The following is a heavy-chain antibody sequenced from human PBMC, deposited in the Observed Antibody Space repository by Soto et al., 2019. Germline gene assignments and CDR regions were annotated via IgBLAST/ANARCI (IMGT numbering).Heavy chain of an antibody. CDR1: GGSITSSY. D-gene: IGHD3-10*01. Sequence: QVQLQESGPGLVKPSETLSLTCTVSGGSITSSYWSWIRKSPGKGLEWIGYVYSSGSTNYNPSLKSRVTMSVDTSKNQFYLNLSYMTAADTAVYYCVKYERGSGEYYLAYWGRGTLVTVFS. V-gene: IGHV4-59*01. CDR2: VYSSGST. CDR3: VKYERGSGEYYLAY. J-gene: IGHJ4*02.